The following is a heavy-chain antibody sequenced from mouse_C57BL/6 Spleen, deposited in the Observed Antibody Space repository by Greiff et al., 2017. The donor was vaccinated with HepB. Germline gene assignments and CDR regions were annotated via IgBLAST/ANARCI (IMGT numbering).Heavy chain of an antibody. D-gene: IGHD1-1*01. Sequence: EVQGVESGGGLVQSGRSLRLSCATSGFTFSDFYMEWVRQAPGKGLEWIAASRNKANDYTTEYSASVKGRFIVSRDTSQSILYLQMNALRAEDTAIYYCARDATYYYGSSYGYFDVWGTGTTVTVSS. V-gene: IGHV7-1*01. CDR3: ARDATYYYGSSYGYFDV. CDR2: SRNKANDYTT. CDR1: GFTFSDFY. J-gene: IGHJ1*03.